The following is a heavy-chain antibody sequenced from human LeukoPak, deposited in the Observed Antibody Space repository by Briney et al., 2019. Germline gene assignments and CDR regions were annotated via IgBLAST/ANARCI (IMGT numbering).Heavy chain of an antibody. CDR1: GGSISSYY. Sequence: PSETLSLTCTVSGGSISSYYWSWIRQPPGKGLEWIGDIYYSGSTNYNPSLKSRVTISVDTSKNQFSLKLSSVTAADTAVYYCARVHGSGRFYGMDVWGQGTTVTVSS. J-gene: IGHJ6*02. CDR3: ARVHGSGRFYGMDV. CDR2: IYYSGST. V-gene: IGHV4-59*01. D-gene: IGHD3-10*01.